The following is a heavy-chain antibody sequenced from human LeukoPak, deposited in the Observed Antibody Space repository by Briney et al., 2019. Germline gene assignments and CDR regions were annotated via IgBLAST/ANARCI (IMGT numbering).Heavy chain of an antibody. J-gene: IGHJ6*02. CDR3: ARLFSRGWPYYYGLGA. CDR2: VYYGGDA. Sequence: SETLSLTCAVYGGSFSGYYWGWIRQPPGKGLEWIGCVYYGGDAYYNPPLKSRVTISADLSKNQFSLSLISVTAADTALYYCARLFSRGWPYYYGLGAWGQGTTVTVPS. V-gene: IGHV4-34*01. D-gene: IGHD6-19*01. CDR1: GGSFSGYY.